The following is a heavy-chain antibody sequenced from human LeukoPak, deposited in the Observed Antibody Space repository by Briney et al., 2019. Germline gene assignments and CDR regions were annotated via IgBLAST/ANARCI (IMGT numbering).Heavy chain of an antibody. Sequence: PSKTLSLTCTVSGGSISSYYWSWIRQPPGKGLEWIGYIYYSGSANYNPSLKSRVTISVDTSKNQFSLKLSSVTAADTAVYYCAREGIAVAGSFDYWGQGTLVTVSS. CDR2: IYYSGSA. J-gene: IGHJ4*02. D-gene: IGHD6-19*01. CDR1: GGSISSYY. CDR3: AREGIAVAGSFDY. V-gene: IGHV4-59*01.